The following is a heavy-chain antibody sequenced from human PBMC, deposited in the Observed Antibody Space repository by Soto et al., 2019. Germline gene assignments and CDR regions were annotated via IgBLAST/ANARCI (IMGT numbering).Heavy chain of an antibody. J-gene: IGHJ5*02. CDR2: INHSGST. CDR3: ARRGGDIVVVPAGNWFDP. Sequence: SETLSLTCAVYGGSFSGYYWSWIRQPPGKGLEWIGEINHSGSTNYNPSLKSRVTISVDTSKNQFSLKLSSVTAADTAVYYCARRGGDIVVVPAGNWFDPWGQGTLVTVS. V-gene: IGHV4-34*01. CDR1: GGSFSGYY. D-gene: IGHD2-2*01.